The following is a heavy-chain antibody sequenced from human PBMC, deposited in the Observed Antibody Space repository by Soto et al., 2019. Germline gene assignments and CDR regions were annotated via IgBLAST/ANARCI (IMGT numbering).Heavy chain of an antibody. Sequence: SETLSLTCTVSGGFIRSSRDYWGWIRQPPGKGLEWIGSIYYSGSTYYNPSLKSRVTISVDTSKNQFSLKLSSVTAADTAVYYCARADDSRAFDIWGQGTLVTVSS. D-gene: IGHD3-22*01. CDR1: GGFIRSSRDY. CDR3: ARADDSRAFDI. J-gene: IGHJ3*02. V-gene: IGHV4-39*07. CDR2: IYYSGST.